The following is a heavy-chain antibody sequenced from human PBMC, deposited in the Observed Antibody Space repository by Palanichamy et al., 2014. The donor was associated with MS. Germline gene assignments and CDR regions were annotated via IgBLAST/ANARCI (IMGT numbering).Heavy chain of an antibody. CDR2: IGGGTTT. Sequence: EEQLLESGGGLVQPGGSLRLSCAASGFSFSDCGMSWVRQAPGKGLEWVSTIGGGTTTYYSDSVKGRFTISRDNSKSTVYLQMNSLRVEDTAVYYCANCRFALWGQGTLVTVSS. CDR3: ANCRFAL. CDR1: GFSFSDCG. J-gene: IGHJ5*02. V-gene: IGHV3-23*01.